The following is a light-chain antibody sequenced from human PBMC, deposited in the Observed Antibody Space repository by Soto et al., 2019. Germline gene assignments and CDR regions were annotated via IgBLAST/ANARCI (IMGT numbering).Light chain of an antibody. CDR2: YDS. CDR1: NIGSKS. V-gene: IGLV3-21*04. Sequence: SYELTQPPSVSVAPGKTARITCGGNNIGSKSVHWYQQKPGQAPVLVIYYDSDRPSGIPERFSGSNSGNTATLTISRVEAGDEADYYCQVWDSSSDLLYVFGPGTKLTVL. J-gene: IGLJ1*01. CDR3: QVWDSSSDLLYV.